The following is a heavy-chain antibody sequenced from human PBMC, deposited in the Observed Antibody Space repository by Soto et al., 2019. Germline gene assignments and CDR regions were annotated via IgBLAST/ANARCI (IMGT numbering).Heavy chain of an antibody. CDR3: ARDGGDSSSWYFAFDI. V-gene: IGHV4-39*02. D-gene: IGHD6-13*01. Sequence: PSETLSLTCSVSGGCISSRRYSWGWIRQPPGEGLEWIGTFYYSENTYYNPSLKSRVSISVDTSKNQFSLKVSSVTAEDTAVYYCARDGGDSSSWYFAFDIWGQGTTVTVSS. CDR2: FYYSENT. CDR1: GGCISSRRYS. J-gene: IGHJ3*02.